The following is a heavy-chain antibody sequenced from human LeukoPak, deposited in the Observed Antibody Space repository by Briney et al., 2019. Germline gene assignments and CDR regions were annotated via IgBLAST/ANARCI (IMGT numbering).Heavy chain of an antibody. V-gene: IGHV4-30-4*01. CDR1: GGSISSGDYH. CDR2: IYYSGST. Sequence: SETLSLTCTVSGGSISSGDYHWSWIRQPPGKGLEWIGYIYYSGSTYYNPSLKSRVTISVDTSKNQFSLKLSSVTAADTAVYYCARGLLWFGELFLYFDYWGQGTLVTVSS. CDR3: ARGLLWFGELFLYFDY. J-gene: IGHJ4*02. D-gene: IGHD3-10*01.